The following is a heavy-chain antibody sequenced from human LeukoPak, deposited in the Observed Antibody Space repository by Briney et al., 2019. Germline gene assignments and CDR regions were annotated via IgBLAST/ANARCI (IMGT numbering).Heavy chain of an antibody. Sequence: ASVKVSCKASGYTFTGYYLHWVRQAPGQGLEWMGWINPNSGGTNYAQKFQGWVTMTRDTSISTAYMELSRLRSDDTAVYYCARSSRTWLPRVFDYWGQGTLVTVSS. V-gene: IGHV1-2*04. CDR2: INPNSGGT. J-gene: IGHJ4*02. D-gene: IGHD5-24*01. CDR3: ARSSRTWLPRVFDY. CDR1: GYTFTGYY.